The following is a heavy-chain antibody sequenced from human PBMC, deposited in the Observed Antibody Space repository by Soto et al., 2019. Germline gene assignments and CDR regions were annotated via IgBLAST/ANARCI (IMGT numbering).Heavy chain of an antibody. Sequence: GGSLRLSCAASGFTFSSYSMNWVRQAPGKGLEWVSSISSSSSYIYYADSVKGRFTISRDNAKNTLYLQMNSLKTEDTAVYYCTTDLSYCSSTSCDAFDIWGQGTMVTVSS. CDR3: TTDLSYCSSTSCDAFDI. D-gene: IGHD2-2*01. CDR2: ISSSSSYI. V-gene: IGHV3-21*03. J-gene: IGHJ3*02. CDR1: GFTFSSYS.